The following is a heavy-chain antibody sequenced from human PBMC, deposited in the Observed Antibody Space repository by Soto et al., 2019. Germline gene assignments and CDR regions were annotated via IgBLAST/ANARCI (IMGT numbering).Heavy chain of an antibody. J-gene: IGHJ4*02. CDR1: GFTFSSYA. Sequence: EVQLLESGGALVQPGGSLRLSCAASGFTFSSYAMSWVRQAPGKGLEGVSAISGSGGSTYYADSVKGRLTIPRDNSKNTLYLQMNSVRADDTAGYYCAEAHREGIVVVPLCLGHWGQRALVTASS. CDR3: AEAHREGIVVVPLCLGH. CDR2: ISGSGGST. D-gene: IGHD2-2*01. V-gene: IGHV3-23*01.